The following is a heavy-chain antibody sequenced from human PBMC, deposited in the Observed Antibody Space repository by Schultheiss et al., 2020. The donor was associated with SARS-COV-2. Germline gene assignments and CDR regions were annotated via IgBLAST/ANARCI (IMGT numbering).Heavy chain of an antibody. CDR3: ARGLATTDY. CDR2: IYYSGST. CDR1: GGSFSGYY. V-gene: IGHV4-34*01. D-gene: IGHD5-24*01. J-gene: IGHJ4*02. Sequence: SETLSLTCAVYGGSFSGYYWSWIRQRPGKGLEWIGYIYYSGSTYYNPSLKSRITISVDTSKNQFSLILSSVTAADTAVYYCARGLATTDYWGQGTLVTVSS.